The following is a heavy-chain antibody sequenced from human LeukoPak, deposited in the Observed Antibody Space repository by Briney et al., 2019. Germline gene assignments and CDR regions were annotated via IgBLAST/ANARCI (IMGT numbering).Heavy chain of an antibody. Sequence: ASVKVPCKASGYTFISYSIHWVRQAPGQGLKWLGIINPSGGSTTYAQKFQGRVTMTRDTSTSTVYMELSSLRSEDTAVYYCARSRSGTYLLAYWGQGTLVTVSS. D-gene: IGHD1-26*01. CDR2: INPSGGST. CDR1: GYTFISYS. CDR3: ARSRSGTYLLAY. V-gene: IGHV1-46*01. J-gene: IGHJ4*02.